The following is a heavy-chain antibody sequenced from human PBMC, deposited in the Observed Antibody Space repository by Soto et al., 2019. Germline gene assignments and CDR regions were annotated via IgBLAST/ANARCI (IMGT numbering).Heavy chain of an antibody. CDR3: AHRVLRTVFGLVTTTAIYFDF. V-gene: IGHV2-5*02. CDR2: IYWDDDK. Sequence: ITLNESGPTPVKPRQTLTLTCTFSGFSLTTSGVGVGWIRQSPGKSPEWLALIYWDDDKRYSPSLKSRLTITKDTSKSQVVLTMADLDPADTATYYCAHRVLRTVFGLVTTTAIYFDFWGQGTLVAVSS. D-gene: IGHD3-3*01. CDR1: GFSLTTSGVG. J-gene: IGHJ4*02.